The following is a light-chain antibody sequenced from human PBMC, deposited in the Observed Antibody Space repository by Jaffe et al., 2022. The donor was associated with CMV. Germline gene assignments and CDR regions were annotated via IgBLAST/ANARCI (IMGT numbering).Light chain of an antibody. CDR1: QSVTSNY. Sequence: EIVLTQSPGTLSLSPGERATLSCRASQSVTSNYLAWYQQKPGQAPRLLIYGASSRASGIPDRFTGSGSGTGFTLTITRLEPEDFAVYSCQQYVSSPYTFGQGTKLEIK. J-gene: IGKJ2*01. V-gene: IGKV3-20*01. CDR2: GAS. CDR3: QQYVSSPYT.